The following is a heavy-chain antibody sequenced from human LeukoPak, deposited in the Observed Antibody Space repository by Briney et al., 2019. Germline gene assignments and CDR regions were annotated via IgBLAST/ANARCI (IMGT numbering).Heavy chain of an antibody. D-gene: IGHD4-11*01. CDR1: GGSISNYY. J-gene: IGHJ4*02. V-gene: IGHV4-59*12. CDR3: ARGMATVTTSAGPFDY. CDR2: IYHSGST. Sequence: PSETLTLTCTVSGGSISNYYWNWIRQPPGKGLEWIGYIYHSGSTYYNPSLKSRVTISVDRSKNQFSLKLSSVTAADTAVYYCARGMATVTTSAGPFDYWGQGTLVTVSS.